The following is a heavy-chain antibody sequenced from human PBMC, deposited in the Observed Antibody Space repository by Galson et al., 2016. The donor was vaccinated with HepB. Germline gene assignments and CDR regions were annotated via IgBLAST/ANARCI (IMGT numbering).Heavy chain of an antibody. CDR3: AGLSGSYYFGMDV. CDR2: IDTEGTGT. D-gene: IGHD1-26*01. Sequence: SLRLSCAASGFTFSSYWMHWVRQAPGEGLVWVSRIDTEGTGTSYADSVKGRFTISRDNAKNILSLQMNSLRPEDTAVYYCAGLSGSYYFGMDVWGQGTTVTVSS. CDR1: GFTFSSYW. V-gene: IGHV3-74*01. J-gene: IGHJ6*02.